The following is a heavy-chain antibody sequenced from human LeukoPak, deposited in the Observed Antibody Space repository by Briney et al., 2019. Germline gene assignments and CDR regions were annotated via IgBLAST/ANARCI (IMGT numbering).Heavy chain of an antibody. CDR3: ARGAVAGTGVKY. J-gene: IGHJ4*02. CDR2: ISSSSSYI. CDR1: GFTFSSYS. Sequence: PGGSLRLSCAASGFTFSSYSMNWVRQAPGKGLEWVSSISSSSSYIYYADSVKGRFTISRDNDKNSLYLQMNSLRAEDTAVYYCARGAVAGTGVKYWGQGTLVTVSS. D-gene: IGHD6-19*01. V-gene: IGHV3-21*01.